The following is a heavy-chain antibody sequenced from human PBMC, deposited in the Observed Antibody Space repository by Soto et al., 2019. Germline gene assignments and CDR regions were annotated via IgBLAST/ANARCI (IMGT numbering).Heavy chain of an antibody. D-gene: IGHD1-7*01. V-gene: IGHV1-18*01. CDR3: AGDSPLELSSKYYFDY. CDR1: GYTFTSYG. Sequence: GASVKVSCKASGYTFTSYGISWVRQAPGQGLEWMGWISAYNGNTNYAQKLQGRVTMTTDTSTSTAYMELRSLRSDDTAVYYCAGDSPLELSSKYYFDYWGQGTLVTVSS. J-gene: IGHJ4*02. CDR2: ISAYNGNT.